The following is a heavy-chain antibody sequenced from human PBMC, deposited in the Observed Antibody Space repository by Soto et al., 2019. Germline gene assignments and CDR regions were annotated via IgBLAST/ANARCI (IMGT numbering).Heavy chain of an antibody. D-gene: IGHD6-13*01. CDR3: ARAAHYSSPFRWFDP. Sequence: SETLSLTCTVSGGSISSGGYHWSWIRQHPGKGLEWIGYIYYSGSTYYNPSLKSRVTISVDTSKNQFSLKLSSVTAADTAVYYCARAAHYSSPFRWFDPWGQGTLVTVSS. CDR1: GGSISSGGYH. V-gene: IGHV4-31*03. CDR2: IYYSGST. J-gene: IGHJ5*02.